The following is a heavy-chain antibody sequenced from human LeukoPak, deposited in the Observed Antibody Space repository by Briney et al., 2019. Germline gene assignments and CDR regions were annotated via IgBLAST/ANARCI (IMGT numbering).Heavy chain of an antibody. Sequence: GESLKISCKGSGYSFTSYWIGWVRQMPGKGLEWMGIIYPGDSDTRYSPSFQGQVTISADKSISTAYLQWSSLKASDTAMYYCARLDYGDYEDYEDRDLQINWLDPWGQGTLVTVSS. D-gene: IGHD4-17*01. J-gene: IGHJ5*02. V-gene: IGHV5-51*01. CDR2: IYPGDSDT. CDR3: ARLDYGDYEDYEDRDLQINWLDP. CDR1: GYSFTSYW.